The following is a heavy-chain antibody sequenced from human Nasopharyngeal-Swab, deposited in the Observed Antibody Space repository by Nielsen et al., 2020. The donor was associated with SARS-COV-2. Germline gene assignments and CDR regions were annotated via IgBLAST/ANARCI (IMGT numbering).Heavy chain of an antibody. CDR3: ARIRYDILTGYYIGFDY. V-gene: IGHV2-70*01. CDR2: IDWDDDK. Sequence: SGPTLVKPTQTLTLTCASSGFSLSTSGMCVSWIRQPPGKALEWLALIDWDDDKYYSTSLKTRLTISKDTSKNQVVLTMTNMDPVDTATYYCARIRYDILTGYYIGFDYWGQGTLVTVSS. D-gene: IGHD3-9*01. CDR1: GFSLSTSGMC. J-gene: IGHJ4*02.